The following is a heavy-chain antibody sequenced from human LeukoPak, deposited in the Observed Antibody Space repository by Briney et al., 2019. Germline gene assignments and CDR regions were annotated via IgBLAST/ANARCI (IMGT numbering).Heavy chain of an antibody. CDR1: GYTFTSHD. V-gene: IGHV1-46*01. CDR2: INPCGGGT. D-gene: IGHD1-26*01. J-gene: IGHJ4*02. CDR3: PRESSGGYDPFDS. Sequence: ASVKVSCKASGYTFTSHDMHWVRQAPGQGLEWMGIINPCGGGTTYAQNFQGRVTMTRDTSTSTGYMALCSLRSEQTAVYHCPRESSGGYDPFDSWGQGTLVTVSS.